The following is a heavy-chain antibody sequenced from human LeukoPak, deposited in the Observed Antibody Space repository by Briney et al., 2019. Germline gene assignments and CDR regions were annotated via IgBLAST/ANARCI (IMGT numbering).Heavy chain of an antibody. CDR2: IYYSGST. CDR3: AREGLAYGSGGYRTFDY. Sequence: SETLSLTCTVSGGSISSYYWSWIRQPPGKGLEWIGYIYYSGSTNYNPSLKSRVTISVDTSKNQFSLKLSSVTAADTAVYYCAREGLAYGSGGYRTFDYWGQGTLVTVSS. V-gene: IGHV4-59*01. J-gene: IGHJ4*02. D-gene: IGHD3-10*01. CDR1: GGSISSYY.